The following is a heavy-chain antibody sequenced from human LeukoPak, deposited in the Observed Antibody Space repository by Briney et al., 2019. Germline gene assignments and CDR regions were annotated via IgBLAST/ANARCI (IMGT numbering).Heavy chain of an antibody. CDR2: ISSSGNSI. J-gene: IGHJ4*02. CDR1: GFVVSNYD. V-gene: IGHV3-48*03. Sequence: GGSVRLSCAASGFVVSNYDMNWVRQAPGKGLEWVSYISSSGNSIYYADSVKGRFTVSRDNAKNSLYLQMDSLRDEDTAVYYCVRDHNYYFGYWGQGILVTVSA. CDR3: VRDHNYYFGY.